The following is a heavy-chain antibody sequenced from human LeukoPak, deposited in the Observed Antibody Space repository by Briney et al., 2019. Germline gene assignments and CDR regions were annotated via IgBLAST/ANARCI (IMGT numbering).Heavy chain of an antibody. CDR1: GFTVSSNY. J-gene: IGHJ4*02. CDR2: IYSGGST. CDR3: ARYKGVPGFDY. Sequence: PGGSLRLSCAASGFTVSSNYMSWVRQALGKGLEWVSVIYSGGSTYYADSVKGRFTISRDNSKNTLYLQMNSLRAEDTAVYYCARYKGVPGFDYWGQGTLVTVSS. D-gene: IGHD1-1*01. V-gene: IGHV3-66*01.